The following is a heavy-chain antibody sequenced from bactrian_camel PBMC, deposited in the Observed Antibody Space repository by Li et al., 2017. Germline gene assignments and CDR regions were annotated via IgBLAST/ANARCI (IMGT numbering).Heavy chain of an antibody. D-gene: IGHD1*01. CDR2: IYSDGSNT. CDR3: AADSIWRGLDTRARY. CDR1: GFTFSNYW. Sequence: HVQLVESGGGLVQPGGSLRLSCAASGFTFSNYWMFWVRQAPGKGLEWVSGIYSDGSNTYYGDSVKGRFTMSRDNAKNTVYLQMNSLKPEDTAMYYCAADSIWRGLDTRARYWGQGTQVTVS. V-gene: IGHV3S6*01. J-gene: IGHJ4*01.